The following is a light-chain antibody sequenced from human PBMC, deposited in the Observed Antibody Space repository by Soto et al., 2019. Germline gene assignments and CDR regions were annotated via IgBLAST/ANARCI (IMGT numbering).Light chain of an antibody. J-gene: IGKJ4*01. Sequence: EIVLTQSPATLSLSPGERGTLSCRASQSVSSDLAWYQQKPGQAPRLLIHDASNKATGIPARFSGSGSGTDFTLTIGSLEPEDFAVYYCQQRSKLPLTFGGGTKVEIK. V-gene: IGKV3-11*01. CDR1: QSVSSD. CDR2: DAS. CDR3: QQRSKLPLT.